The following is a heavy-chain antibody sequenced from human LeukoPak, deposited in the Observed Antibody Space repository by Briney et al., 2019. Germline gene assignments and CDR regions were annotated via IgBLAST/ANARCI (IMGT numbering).Heavy chain of an antibody. J-gene: IGHJ5*02. CDR3: ARDRRSGPVAGATGWFDP. CDR1: GGSISSYY. D-gene: IGHD6-19*01. CDR2: IYTCGST. V-gene: IGHV4-4*07. Sequence: MTSETLSLTCTVSGGSISSYYWSWIRQPAGKGLEWIGRIYTCGSTNYNPSLKSRVTMSVDTSKNQFSLKLSSVTAADTAVYYCARDRRSGPVAGATGWFDPWGQGTLVTVSS.